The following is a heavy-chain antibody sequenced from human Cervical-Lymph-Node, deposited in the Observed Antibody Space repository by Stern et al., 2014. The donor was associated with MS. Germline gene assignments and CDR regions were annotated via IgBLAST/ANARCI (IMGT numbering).Heavy chain of an antibody. D-gene: IGHD3-22*01. CDR1: GFTFSSYS. Sequence: EVQLVESGGGLVKPGGSLRLSCAASGFTFSSYSMNWVRQAPGKGLEWVSSISSSSSYISYADSVKGRFTISRDKAKNSLYLQMNSLRAEDTAVYYCARDQHGDYYDSSGYYDAPIDYWGQGTLVTVSS. CDR3: ARDQHGDYYDSSGYYDAPIDY. CDR2: ISSSSSYI. J-gene: IGHJ4*02. V-gene: IGHV3-21*01.